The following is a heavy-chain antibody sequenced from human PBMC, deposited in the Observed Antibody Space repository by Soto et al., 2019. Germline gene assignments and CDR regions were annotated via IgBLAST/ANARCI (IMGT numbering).Heavy chain of an antibody. CDR2: IYYSGST. J-gene: IGHJ6*02. D-gene: IGHD6-6*01. CDR1: GGSISSGGYY. Sequence: SETLSLTCTVSGGSISSGGYYWSWIRQHPGKGLEWIGYIYYSGSTYYNPSLKSRVTISVDTSKNQFSLKLSSVTAADTAVYYCARDRWQLSSYYYYGMDVWGQGTTVTVSS. CDR3: ARDRWQLSSYYYYGMDV. V-gene: IGHV4-31*03.